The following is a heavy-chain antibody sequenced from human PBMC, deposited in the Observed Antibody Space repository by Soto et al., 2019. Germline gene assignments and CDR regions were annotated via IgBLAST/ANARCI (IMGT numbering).Heavy chain of an antibody. V-gene: IGHV1-2*04. CDR2: INPNSGGT. CDR3: VRDGGMATVPTLDFDY. D-gene: IGHD4-4*01. Sequence: ASVKVSCKASGYTFTGYYIHWVRQAPGQGLEWMGWINPNSGGTNYAQKIQGWVTMTRDTSISTAYMEMSRLRTDDTVLYYCVRDGGMATVPTLDFDYWGQGTQVTVSS. J-gene: IGHJ4*02. CDR1: GYTFTGYY.